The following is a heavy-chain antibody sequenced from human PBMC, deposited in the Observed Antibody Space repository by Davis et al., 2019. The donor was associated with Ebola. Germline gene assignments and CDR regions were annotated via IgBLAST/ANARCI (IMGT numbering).Heavy chain of an antibody. J-gene: IGHJ2*01. V-gene: IGHV1-69*13. CDR1: GGSFSSSA. D-gene: IGHD3-22*01. CDR2: IIPPFGSV. CDR3: ARDFYDSTDYPSRYFDV. Sequence: SVKVSCKPSGGSFSSSAPNWVRQAPGQGLEWMGGIIPPFGSVTYAQKFQGRLTITAADSTETADMELYSLTSEDKAVYYCARDFYDSTDYPSRYFDVWGPGTLVTVSS.